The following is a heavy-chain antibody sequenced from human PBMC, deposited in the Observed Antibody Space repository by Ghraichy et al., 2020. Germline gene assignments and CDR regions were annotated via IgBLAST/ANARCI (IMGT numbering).Heavy chain of an antibody. Sequence: GGSLRLSCAASGFTFSSYSMNWVRQAPGKGLEWVSSISSSSSYIYYADSVKGRFTISRDNAKNSLYLQMNSLRAEDTAVYYCARESVENHRPFDYWGQGTLVTVSS. CDR1: GFTFSSYS. J-gene: IGHJ4*02. CDR3: ARESVENHRPFDY. V-gene: IGHV3-21*01. D-gene: IGHD1-14*01. CDR2: ISSSSSYI.